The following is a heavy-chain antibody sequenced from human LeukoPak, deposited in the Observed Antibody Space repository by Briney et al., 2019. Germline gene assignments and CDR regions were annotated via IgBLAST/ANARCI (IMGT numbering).Heavy chain of an antibody. J-gene: IGHJ4*02. CDR2: TNQHVSKN. CDR3: ATTVAGYPDDYFDY. Sequence: GGSLRLSCAAPEFTFSKYWMSWVRQAPGKGLEGVAHTNQHVSKNYYVVSVRCRFTISRHNAKNSLYLQMNSLRAEDTAVYYCATTVAGYPDDYFDYWGQGTLVTVSS. CDR1: EFTFSKYW. V-gene: IGHV3-7*01. D-gene: IGHD6-19*01.